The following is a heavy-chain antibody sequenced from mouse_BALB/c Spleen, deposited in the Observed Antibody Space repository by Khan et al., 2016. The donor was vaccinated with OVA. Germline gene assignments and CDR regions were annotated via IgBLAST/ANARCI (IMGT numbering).Heavy chain of an antibody. CDR1: GYTFIDYN. Sequence: VQLKQSGPEVVKPGASVKISCKASGYTFIDYNMDWMKQSHGKSLEWIGDINPKNGDTFYNQKFMGKATLTVDKSSSTAFMELRSLTSDDTAVYYYARSSYDGLGYWGQGTTLTVSS. J-gene: IGHJ2*01. D-gene: IGHD1-1*01. V-gene: IGHV1-18*01. CDR2: INPKNGDT. CDR3: ARSSYDGLGY.